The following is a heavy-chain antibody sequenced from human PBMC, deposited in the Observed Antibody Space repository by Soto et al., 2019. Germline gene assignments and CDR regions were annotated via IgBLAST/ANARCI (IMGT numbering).Heavy chain of an antibody. CDR1: GFRFSDYP. V-gene: IGHV3-7*03. CDR2: ITRRGTST. J-gene: IGHJ6*02. D-gene: IGHD1-1*01. CDR3: VRGTPTPGLDI. Sequence: SCVGSGFRFSDYPLNWVRQAPGQGLEWVANITRRGTSTNYVDSVRGRFSTSRDSTRNSLYLNMDSLRVEDTATYYCVRGTPTPGLDIWGRGTTVTVSS.